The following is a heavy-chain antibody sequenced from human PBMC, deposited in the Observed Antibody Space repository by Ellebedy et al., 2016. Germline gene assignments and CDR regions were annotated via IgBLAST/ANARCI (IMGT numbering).Heavy chain of an antibody. CDR2: ISWNSGSI. D-gene: IGHD5-18*01. CDR3: AKGWGYYYHHYDLDV. CDR1: GVTFDDYA. Sequence: GGSLRLSXAASGVTFDDYAMHWARQAPGKGLEWVSGISWNSGSIAYAESVKGRFTISRDNAKNSLYLQMNSLRAEDTAFYHCAKGWGYYYHHYDLDVWGQGTSVTVSS. J-gene: IGHJ6*02. V-gene: IGHV3-9*01.